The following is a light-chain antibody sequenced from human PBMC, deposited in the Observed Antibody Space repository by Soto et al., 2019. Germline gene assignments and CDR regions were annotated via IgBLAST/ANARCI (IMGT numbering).Light chain of an antibody. CDR3: GSWDSSLSAYV. J-gene: IGLJ1*01. CDR2: DDN. CDR1: SSNIGGNA. Sequence: QSVLTQPPPVSAAPGQKVTISCSGSSSNIGGNAVSWYQQLPGTAPNLLIYDDNKRPSGIPDRFSGSRSGTSATLGITGFQTGDEADYYCGSWDSSLSAYVFGTGTKVTVL. V-gene: IGLV1-51*01.